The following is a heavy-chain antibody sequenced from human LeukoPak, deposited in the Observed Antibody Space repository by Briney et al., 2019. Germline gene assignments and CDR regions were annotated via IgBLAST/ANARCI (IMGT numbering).Heavy chain of an antibody. CDR2: ITHDGGAA. CDR3: AREKRRLVDY. CDR1: GFTFNEYT. J-gene: IGHJ4*02. D-gene: IGHD6-25*01. Sequence: GGSLRLSCAASGFTFNEYTMHWVRQAPGKGLERVSLITHDGGAAFCADSVRGRFTISRDNSRNSLYLQMDSLRTEDTALYYCAREKRRLVDYWGQGTLVTVSS. V-gene: IGHV3-43*01.